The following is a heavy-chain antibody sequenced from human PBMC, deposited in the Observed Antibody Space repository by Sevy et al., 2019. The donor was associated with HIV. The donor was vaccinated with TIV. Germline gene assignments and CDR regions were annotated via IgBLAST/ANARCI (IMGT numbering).Heavy chain of an antibody. CDR2: ISNSGSAI. J-gene: IGHJ4*02. CDR1: GFTFSDYY. CDR3: ARGHRRIVCTNDVCVSPPFDY. Sequence: GGSLRLSCATSGFTFSDYYMSWVRQAPGRGLEWLSYISNSGSAIYYADSVKGRFTISRDNAKNSLYLQMNSLRAEDTAVYYYARGHRRIVCTNDVCVSPPFDYWGQGTLVTVSS. D-gene: IGHD2-8*01. V-gene: IGHV3-11*01.